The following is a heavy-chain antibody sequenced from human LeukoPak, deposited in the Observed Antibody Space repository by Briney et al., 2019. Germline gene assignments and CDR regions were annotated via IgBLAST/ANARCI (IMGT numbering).Heavy chain of an antibody. Sequence: SQTLSLTCTVSCGPMSSSAVYWSWLRQHPVKALEWIGYVYTSGSPYYNPPLKSRLTITIDPSKNQFSLQLSSVPAAETAVYYRARLDPPKGSTVTHPYYYYDGMDVWGKGTTVTVSS. CDR3: ARLDPPKGSTVTHPYYYYDGMDV. CDR2: VYTSGSP. J-gene: IGHJ6*04. V-gene: IGHV4-31*03. D-gene: IGHD4-17*01. CDR1: CGPMSSSAVY.